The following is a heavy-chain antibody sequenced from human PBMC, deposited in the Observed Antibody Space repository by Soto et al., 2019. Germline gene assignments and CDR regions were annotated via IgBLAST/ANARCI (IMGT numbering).Heavy chain of an antibody. V-gene: IGHV1-69*13. D-gene: IGHD3-22*01. CDR2: IIPIFGTA. J-gene: IGHJ6*02. Sequence: SLKVSCKASVGAFGSYAMSWVRPAPGQGLEWMGGIIPIFGTANYAQKFRGRVTITADESPSTAYMELSSLRSEDTAVYYCASDKRPRIGRYRSGFLDVWGQGTTVNVSS. CDR1: VGAFGSYA. CDR3: ASDKRPRIGRYRSGFLDV.